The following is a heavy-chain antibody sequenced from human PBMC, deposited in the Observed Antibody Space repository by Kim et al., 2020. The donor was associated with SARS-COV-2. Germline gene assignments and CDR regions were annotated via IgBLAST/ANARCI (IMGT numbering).Heavy chain of an antibody. CDR3: ARGHPPIYDFWSGRLDYY. Sequence: SETLSLTCAVYGGSFSGYYWSWIRQPPGKGLEWIGEINHSGSTNYNPSLKSRVTISVDTSKNQFSLKLSSVTAADTAVYYCARGHPPIYDFWSGRLDYY. CDR1: GGSFSGYY. CDR2: INHSGST. J-gene: IGHJ6*01. D-gene: IGHD3-3*01. V-gene: IGHV4-34*01.